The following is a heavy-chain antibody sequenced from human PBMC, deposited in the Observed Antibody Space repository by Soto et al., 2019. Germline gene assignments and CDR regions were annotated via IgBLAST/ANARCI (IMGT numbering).Heavy chain of an antibody. D-gene: IGHD3-3*01. J-gene: IGHJ6*03. CDR3: ARVGVAYYDFWSGYYSYYYYYYMDV. CDR1: GYTFSNYG. CDR2: ITGSGGST. V-gene: IGHV1-46*01. Sequence: ASVKVSCKASGYTFSNYGLSWVRQAPGQGLEWMGWITGSGGSTSYAQKFQGRVTMTRDTSTSTVYMELSSLRSEDTAVYYCARVGVAYYDFWSGYYSYYYYYYMDVWGKGTTVTVSS.